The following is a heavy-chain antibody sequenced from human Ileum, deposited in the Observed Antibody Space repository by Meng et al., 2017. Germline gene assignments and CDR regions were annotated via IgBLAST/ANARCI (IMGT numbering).Heavy chain of an antibody. V-gene: IGHV3-23*04. CDR3: AKESGYNGGWDHLDY. D-gene: IGHD6-19*01. J-gene: IGHJ4*02. CDR2: ISRTGAFI. Sequence: EVHLVESGGGLVQPGGSLRLSCAASGFTFSTYDMNWVRQAPGKGLEWVSAISRTGAFIYYADSVKGRFTISRDNSRSTLYLEINTLRVDDTAVYYCAKESGYNGGWDHLDYWGQGTLVTVSS. CDR1: GFTFSTYD.